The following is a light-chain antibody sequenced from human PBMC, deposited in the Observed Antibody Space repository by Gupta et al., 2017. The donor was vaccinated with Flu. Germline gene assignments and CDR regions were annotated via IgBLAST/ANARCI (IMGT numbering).Light chain of an antibody. CDR2: EVT. CDR3: SSYGGDNDLV. J-gene: IGLJ1*01. CDR1: ATDVGGYNY. V-gene: IGLV2-8*01. Sequence: QSALTQPPAASGSPGQSVTISCTGTATDVGGYNYVSWYQQHPGRAPKLVIYEVTKRPSGVPDRFPGSKSGNTASLTVSGLQAEDEADYYCSSYGGDNDLVFGTGTKVTVL.